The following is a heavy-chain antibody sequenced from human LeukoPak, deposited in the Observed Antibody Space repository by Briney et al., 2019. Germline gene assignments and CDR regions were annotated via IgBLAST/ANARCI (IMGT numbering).Heavy chain of an antibody. CDR2: IIPIFGTA. CDR1: GGTFSSYA. J-gene: IGHJ4*02. Sequence: SVKVSCKASGGTFSSYAISWVRQAPGQGLEWMGGIIPIFGTANYAQKFQGRVTITADESTSTAYMGLSSLRSEDTAVYYCARGSSSTSLYYFDYWGQGTLVTVSS. V-gene: IGHV1-69*01. D-gene: IGHD2-2*01. CDR3: ARGSSSTSLYYFDY.